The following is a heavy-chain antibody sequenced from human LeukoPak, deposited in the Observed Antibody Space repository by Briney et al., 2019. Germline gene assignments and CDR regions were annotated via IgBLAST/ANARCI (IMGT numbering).Heavy chain of an antibody. CDR2: IYYSGST. CDR3: ARHRGAYGGSLFDP. CDR1: GGSISSYY. V-gene: IGHV4-59*01. D-gene: IGHD4-23*01. Sequence: SETLSLTCTVSGGSISSYYWSWIRQPPGKGLEWIGYIYYSGSTNYSPSLKSRVTISVDTSKNQFSLKLSSVTAADTAVYYCARHRGAYGGSLFDPWGQGTLVTVSS. J-gene: IGHJ5*02.